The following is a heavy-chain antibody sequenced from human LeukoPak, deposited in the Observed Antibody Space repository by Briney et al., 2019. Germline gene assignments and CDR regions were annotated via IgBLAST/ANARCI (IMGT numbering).Heavy chain of an antibody. CDR1: DGSISSSSYY. V-gene: IGHV4-39*01. D-gene: IGHD2-2*02. CDR3: ARHAHLYTY. Sequence: PSETLSLTCTVSDGSISSSSYYWGWIRQPPGKGLEWIGGIYYSGSTFYNPSLKSRVTISVDTSKNQFSLKLSSVTATDTAVYYCARHAHLYTYWGQGTLVTVSS. J-gene: IGHJ4*02. CDR2: IYYSGST.